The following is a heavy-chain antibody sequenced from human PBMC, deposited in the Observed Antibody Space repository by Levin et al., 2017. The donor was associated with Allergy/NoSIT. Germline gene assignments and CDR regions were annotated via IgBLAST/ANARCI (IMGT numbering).Heavy chain of an antibody. Sequence: SQTLSLTCTVSGGSISTSTYHWGWIRQPPGKGLEWIGSIYYRGNVYYSPSLESRVTLFVDTSHNHFSLKLRSVTAADTAMYYSARLFNGCPGDLWGQGTMVTVSS. CDR2: IYYRGNV. J-gene: IGHJ3*01. CDR3: ARLFNGCPGDL. CDR1: GGSISTSTYH. D-gene: IGHD5-24*01. V-gene: IGHV4-39*02.